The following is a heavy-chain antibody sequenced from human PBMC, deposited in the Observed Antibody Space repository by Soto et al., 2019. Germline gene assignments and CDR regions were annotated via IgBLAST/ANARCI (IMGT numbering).Heavy chain of an antibody. CDR2: INWNGGST. Sequence: GGSLRLSCAASGFTFDDYGMSWVRQAPGKGLEWVSGINWNGGSTGYADSVKGRFTISRDNAKNSLYLQMNSLRAEDTALYYCARDMYYYDSSGYYSSGDYWGQGTLVTVSS. CDR3: ARDMYYYDSSGYYSSGDY. CDR1: GFTFDDYG. J-gene: IGHJ4*02. V-gene: IGHV3-20*04. D-gene: IGHD3-22*01.